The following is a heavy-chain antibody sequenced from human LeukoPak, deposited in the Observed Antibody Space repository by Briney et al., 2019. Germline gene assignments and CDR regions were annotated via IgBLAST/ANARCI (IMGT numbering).Heavy chain of an antibody. CDR1: GGTFNTYA. J-gene: IGHJ4*02. V-gene: IGHV1-69*05. CDR3: ARIEGDYGVFVF. CDR2: IIPVFGTP. Sequence: SVKVSCKASGGTFNTYAFNWVRQAPGQGLEWMGWIIPVFGTPHYAQKYQGRLTITTDEFESTVYMELSSLRSQDTAIYYCARIEGDYGVFVFWGQGTLVTVSS. D-gene: IGHD4-17*01.